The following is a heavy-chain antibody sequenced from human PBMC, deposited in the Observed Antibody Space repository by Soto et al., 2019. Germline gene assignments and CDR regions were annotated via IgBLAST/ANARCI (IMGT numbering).Heavy chain of an antibody. V-gene: IGHV3-30-3*01. CDR3: ARWNVQHDSYGYF. J-gene: IGHJ4*02. CDR1: GFTFSTYP. Sequence: ALRLSCAASGFTFSTYPMHWLRQAPGKGLEWVALLSYDGSDKYYADSVKGRFSISRDNPQNTLYLQMNSLRAEDTAVYYCARWNVQHDSYGYFWGQGTLVTVSS. D-gene: IGHD5-18*01. CDR2: LSYDGSDK.